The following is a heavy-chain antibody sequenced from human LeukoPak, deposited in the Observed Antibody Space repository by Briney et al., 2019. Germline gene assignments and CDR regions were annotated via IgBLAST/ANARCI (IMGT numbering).Heavy chain of an antibody. CDR1: GFTFNSYV. CDR3: ATMGYCSGGSCSTPTFDY. D-gene: IGHD2-15*01. Sequence: PGGSPRLSCAASGFTFNSYVMSWVRQAPGKGLEWVSAINGGGGNTYYADSVKGRFTISRDNAKNSLYLQMNSLRAEDTAVYYCATMGYCSGGSCSTPTFDYWGQGTLVTVSS. CDR2: INGGGGNT. J-gene: IGHJ4*02. V-gene: IGHV3-23*01.